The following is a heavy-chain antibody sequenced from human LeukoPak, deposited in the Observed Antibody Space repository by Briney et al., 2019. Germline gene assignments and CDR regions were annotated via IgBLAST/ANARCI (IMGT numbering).Heavy chain of an antibody. CDR3: ARLSFAYSSGWSNWFDP. Sequence: SETLSLTCAVYGGSFSGYYWSWIRQPPGKGLEWIGEINHSGSTNYNPSLKSRVTISVDTSKNQFSLKLSSVTAADTAVYYCARLSFAYSSGWSNWFDPWGQGTLVTVSS. V-gene: IGHV4-34*01. D-gene: IGHD6-19*01. CDR2: INHSGST. CDR1: GGSFSGYY. J-gene: IGHJ5*02.